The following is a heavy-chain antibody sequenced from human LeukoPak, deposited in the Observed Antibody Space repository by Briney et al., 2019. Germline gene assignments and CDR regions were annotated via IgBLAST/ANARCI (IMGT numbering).Heavy chain of an antibody. V-gene: IGHV3-23*01. J-gene: IGHJ3*02. CDR3: ASLLAAVHAFDI. CDR2: ISGSGGST. D-gene: IGHD6-13*01. CDR1: GFTFSSYA. Sequence: SGGSLRLSCAASGFTFSSYAMSWVRQAPGKGLEWVSAISGSGGSTYYADSVKGRFTISRDNSKNTLYLQMNSLRAEDTAVYYCASLLAAVHAFDIWGQGTMVTVSS.